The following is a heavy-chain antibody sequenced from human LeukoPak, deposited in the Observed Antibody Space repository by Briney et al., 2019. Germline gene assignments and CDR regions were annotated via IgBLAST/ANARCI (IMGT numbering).Heavy chain of an antibody. V-gene: IGHV1-8*01. Sequence: ASVGVSCKASGYPFTTYDINWVRKATGQGLEWMGWMNPSSGYTGYSQKFQGRVTMTRNTSITTAYMELSSLRSEDTAVYYCARISDHNWYFDLWGRGTLVTVSS. CDR3: ARISDHNWYFDL. CDR2: MNPSSGYT. D-gene: IGHD1-14*01. J-gene: IGHJ2*01. CDR1: GYPFTTYD.